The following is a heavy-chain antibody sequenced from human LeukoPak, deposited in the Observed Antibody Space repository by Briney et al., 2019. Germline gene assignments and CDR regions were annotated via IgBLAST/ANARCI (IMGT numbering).Heavy chain of an antibody. CDR3: ARERGYSGYPPRKAFDY. CDR1: GYTFTSYY. D-gene: IGHD5-12*01. Sequence: ASVKVSCKASGYTFTSYYMHWVRQAPGQGLEWMGWINPNSGGTNYAQKFQGRVTMTRDTSISTAYMELSRLRSDDTAVYYCARERGYSGYPPRKAFDYWGQGTLVTVSS. CDR2: INPNSGGT. V-gene: IGHV1-2*02. J-gene: IGHJ4*02.